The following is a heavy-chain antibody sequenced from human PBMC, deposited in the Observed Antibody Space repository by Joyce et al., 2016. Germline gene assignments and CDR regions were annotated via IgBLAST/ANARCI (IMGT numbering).Heavy chain of an antibody. Sequence: EVQLVEAGGGLVPPGGSLRLSCAASGFTFSNYWLHWVRQAPGKGLVWVSRVKYDGTIKEYADSVKGRFTISGDNAKNTVQLQMNSLTAEDTAVYYCVRDGWGYWGQGALVTVSS. V-gene: IGHV3-74*03. CDR3: VRDGWGY. D-gene: IGHD1-26*01. J-gene: IGHJ4*02. CDR1: GFTFSNYW. CDR2: VKYDGTIK.